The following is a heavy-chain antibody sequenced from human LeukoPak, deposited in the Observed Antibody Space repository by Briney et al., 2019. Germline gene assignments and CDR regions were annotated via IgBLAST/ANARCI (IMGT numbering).Heavy chain of an antibody. CDR1: GGSITHSY. CDR3: ARIFDRDV. V-gene: IGHV4-4*07. CDR2: IHATGTT. D-gene: IGHD3-22*01. J-gene: IGHJ3*01. Sequence: SETLSLTCTVSGGSITHSYWSWIRHSAGTGMEWIGRIHATGTTSYNPSFKSRVSMSLDMPTSQFSLTLSAVTVADTATYYCARIFDRDVWGQGALVTVSP.